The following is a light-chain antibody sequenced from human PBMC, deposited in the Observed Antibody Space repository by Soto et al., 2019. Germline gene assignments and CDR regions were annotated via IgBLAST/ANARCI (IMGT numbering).Light chain of an antibody. Sequence: DIVMTQSPDSLAVSLGERATINCKSSQSVLYSSNNKNYLAWYQQRPGQPPKLLIYWASTRESGVPDRFSGSGSGPDFTLTITSLQAEDVAFYYCQQYESTPPTFGQGTKLEIK. CDR3: QQYESTPPT. CDR1: QSVLYSSNNKNY. V-gene: IGKV4-1*01. J-gene: IGKJ2*01. CDR2: WAS.